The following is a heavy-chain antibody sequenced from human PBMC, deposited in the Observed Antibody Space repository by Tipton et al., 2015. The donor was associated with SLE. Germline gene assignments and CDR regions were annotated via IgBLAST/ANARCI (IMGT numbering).Heavy chain of an antibody. CDR1: GGSISSYY. Sequence: TLSLTCTVSGGSISSYYWSWIRQPPGKGLEWIGYIYYSGSTNYNPSLKSRVTISVDTSKNQFSLKLSSVTAADTAVYYCARDNPHDFWSVSAFDIWGQGTMVTVSS. D-gene: IGHD3-3*01. V-gene: IGHV4-59*01. CDR3: ARDNPHDFWSVSAFDI. J-gene: IGHJ3*02. CDR2: IYYSGST.